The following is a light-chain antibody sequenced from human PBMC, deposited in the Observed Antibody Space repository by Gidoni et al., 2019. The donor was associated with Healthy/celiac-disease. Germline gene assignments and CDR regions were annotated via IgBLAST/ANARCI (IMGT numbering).Light chain of an antibody. CDR2: DVS. V-gene: IGLV2-14*01. J-gene: IGLJ3*02. Sequence: QSALTQPASVSGSPVQSITISCTGTSCDVGGYNYVSWYQQHPGKAPKLMIYDVSNRPSGVSNRFSGSKSGNTASLTISGLQAEDEADYYCSSYTSSSTLGVFGGGTKLTVL. CDR1: SCDVGGYNY. CDR3: SSYTSSSTLGV.